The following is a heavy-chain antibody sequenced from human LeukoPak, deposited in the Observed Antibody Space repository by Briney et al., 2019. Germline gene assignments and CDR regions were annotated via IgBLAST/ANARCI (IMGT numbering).Heavy chain of an antibody. J-gene: IGHJ3*02. CDR1: GFTFSSYW. CDR2: INSDGSST. Sequence: SGGSLRLSCGASGFTFSSYWMHWVRQAPGKGLVWVSRINSDGSSTSYADSVKGRFTISRDNAKNTLYLQMNSLRAEDTAVYYCERGMWELQRDAFDIWGQGTMVTVFS. CDR3: ERGMWELQRDAFDI. V-gene: IGHV3-74*01. D-gene: IGHD1-26*01.